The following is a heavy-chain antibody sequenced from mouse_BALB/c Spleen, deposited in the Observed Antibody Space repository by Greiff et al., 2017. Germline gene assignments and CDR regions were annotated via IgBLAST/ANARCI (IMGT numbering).Heavy chain of an antibody. J-gene: IGHJ2*01. CDR1: GYTFSSYW. CDR3: ARSAYYGHYFDY. Sequence: QVQLQQSGAELMKPGASVKISCKATGYTFSSYWIEWVKQRPGHGLEWIGEILPGSGSTNYNEKFKGKATFTADTSSNTAYMQLSSLTSEDSAVYYCARSAYYGHYFDYWGQGTTLTVSS. D-gene: IGHD2-10*01. V-gene: IGHV1-9*01. CDR2: ILPGSGST.